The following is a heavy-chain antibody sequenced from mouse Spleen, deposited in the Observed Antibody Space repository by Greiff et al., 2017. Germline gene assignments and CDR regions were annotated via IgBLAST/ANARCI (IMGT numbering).Heavy chain of an antibody. Sequence: VQLQQPGAELVKPGASVKLSCKASGYTFTSYWMHWVKQRPGQGLEWIGMIHPNSGSTNYNEKFKSKATLTVDKSSSTAYMQLSSLTSEDSAVYYCARSPYYGSSYPFDYWGQGTTLTVSS. CDR1: GYTFTSYW. CDR3: ARSPYYGSSYPFDY. J-gene: IGHJ2*01. CDR2: IHPNSGST. V-gene: IGHV1-64*01. D-gene: IGHD1-1*01.